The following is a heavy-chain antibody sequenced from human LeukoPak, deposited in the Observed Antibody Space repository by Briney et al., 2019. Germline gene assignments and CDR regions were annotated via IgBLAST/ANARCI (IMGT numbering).Heavy chain of an antibody. J-gene: IGHJ6*03. D-gene: IGHD3-22*01. Sequence: PGGSLRLSCAASGFTFSSYSMNWVRQAPGKGLEWVSSISSSSSYIYYADSVKGRFTISRENAKNSLYLQMNSLRAGDTAVYYCARANYYDSSGYPGDYYYMDVWGKGTTVTISS. CDR1: GFTFSSYS. CDR2: ISSSSSYI. V-gene: IGHV3-21*01. CDR3: ARANYYDSSGYPGDYYYMDV.